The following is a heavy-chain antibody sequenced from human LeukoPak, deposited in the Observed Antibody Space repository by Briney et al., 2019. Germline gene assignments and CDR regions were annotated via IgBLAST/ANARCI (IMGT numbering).Heavy chain of an antibody. CDR2: ISSDGSNK. CDR1: GFTFSTYA. V-gene: IGHV3-30-3*01. D-gene: IGHD3-9*01. J-gene: IGHJ4*02. CDR3: ARDRPDFDWLLPFDY. Sequence: PRGSLRLSCAASGFTFSTYAMRWVRQAPDKGLEWVAVISSDGSNKNNADSVKGRFTISRDNSKNTLYLQMNSLRAEDTAVYYCARDRPDFDWLLPFDYWGQGTLVTVSS.